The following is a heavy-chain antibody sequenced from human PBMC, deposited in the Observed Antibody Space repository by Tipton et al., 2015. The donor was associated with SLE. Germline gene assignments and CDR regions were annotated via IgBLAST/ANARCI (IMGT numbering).Heavy chain of an antibody. CDR2: ISSSGGYS. CDR3: ARGTGGNPPRRFDI. D-gene: IGHD2-8*02. Sequence: SLRLSCAASGFTFTEYAMTWVRQAPGKGLEWVSSISSSGGYSFYADSVKGRLTISRDNANKSLYLQMNSLRVEDTAVYYCARGTGGNPPRRFDIWGQGTMVTVSS. J-gene: IGHJ3*02. CDR1: GFTFTEYA. V-gene: IGHV3-21*03.